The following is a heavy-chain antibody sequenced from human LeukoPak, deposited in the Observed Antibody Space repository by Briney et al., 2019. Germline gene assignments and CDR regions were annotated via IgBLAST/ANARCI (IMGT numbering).Heavy chain of an antibody. Sequence: GGSLRLSCAASGFTFSSYAMNWVRQAPGKGLEWVSGLSGSGGATYYVDSVKGRFTISRDNSKNTLYLQMNSLRAEDTAVYYCAKDALISFRGAWSQSDSWGQGTLLTVSS. V-gene: IGHV3-23*01. CDR3: AKDALISFRGAWSQSDS. J-gene: IGHJ4*02. CDR1: GFTFSSYA. CDR2: LSGSGGAT. D-gene: IGHD3-16*02.